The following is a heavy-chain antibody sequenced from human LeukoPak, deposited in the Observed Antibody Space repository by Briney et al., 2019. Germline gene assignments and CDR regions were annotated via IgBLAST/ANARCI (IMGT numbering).Heavy chain of an antibody. Sequence: SETLSLTCTVSDDSISGNIYFWSWIRQPPGKGLEWIGYMSHSGSTDYNPSLKSRVTISMETSKRQFSLKLKSVTAADTAVYFCARGSQTPDAGYWGQGILVTVSS. V-gene: IGHV4-61*01. D-gene: IGHD3-10*01. CDR3: ARGSQTPDAGY. J-gene: IGHJ4*02. CDR1: DDSISGNIYF. CDR2: MSHSGST.